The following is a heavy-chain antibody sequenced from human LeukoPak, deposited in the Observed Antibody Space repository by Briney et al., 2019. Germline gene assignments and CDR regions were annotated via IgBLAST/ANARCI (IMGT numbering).Heavy chain of an antibody. CDR3: ARGGKQWRGGNYFDS. CDR1: GYTFTDYA. J-gene: IGHJ4*02. D-gene: IGHD6-19*01. CDR2: ITTGRGDT. V-gene: IGHV1-3*03. Sequence: APVKVSCKASGYTFTDYALHWGRQAPGQSLEWVGWITTGRGDTQYSQAFQRRITITRDKSASTVSMDLSALRSEDTAVYYCARGGKQWRGGNYFDSWGQGTLVAVSS.